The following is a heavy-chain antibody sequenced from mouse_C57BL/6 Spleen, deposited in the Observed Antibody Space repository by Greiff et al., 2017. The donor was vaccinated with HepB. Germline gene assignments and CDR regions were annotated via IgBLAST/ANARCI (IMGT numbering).Heavy chain of an antibody. CDR1: GFSLTSYG. CDR3: AQQGGYGSSDFYY. Sequence: QVQLQESGPGLVAPSQSLSITCTVSGFSLTSYGVSWVRQPPGKGLEWLGVIWGDGRANFHSARISRLSISKDNSKSQVFLKLNSLQTDDTDTYYCAQQGGYGSSDFYYWGQGTTLTVSS. D-gene: IGHD1-1*01. CDR2: IWGDGRA. J-gene: IGHJ2*01. V-gene: IGHV2-3*01.